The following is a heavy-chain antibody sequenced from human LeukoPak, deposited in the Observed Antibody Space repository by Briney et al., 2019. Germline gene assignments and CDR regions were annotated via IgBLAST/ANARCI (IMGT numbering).Heavy chain of an antibody. V-gene: IGHV3-66*01. D-gene: IGHD5-12*01. CDR2: IYAGGDT. CDR3: AHISGSLCFDL. J-gene: IGHJ4*02. CDR1: GCIISYNY. Sequence: EGPLRLSCAASGCIISYNYMSWVHKAPARRLEWVSVIYAGGDTYYTDSVQGRVTISRDNSKNTVYLQMHSLRADDTAVYYCAHISGSLCFDLWGQGTLVTVSA.